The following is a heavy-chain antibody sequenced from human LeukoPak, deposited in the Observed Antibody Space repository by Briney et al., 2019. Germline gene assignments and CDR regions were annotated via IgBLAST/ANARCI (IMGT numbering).Heavy chain of an antibody. V-gene: IGHV1-46*01. CDR1: GYTFTSYY. J-gene: IGHJ3*02. D-gene: IGHD5-24*01. CDR2: INPSGGST. Sequence: GASVKVSCKASGYTFTSYYMHWVRQAPGQGLEWMGIINPSGGSTSYAQKFQGRVTMTRDTSTGTVYMELSSLRSEDTAVYYCARGVEMVNWRDAFDIWGQGTMVTVSS. CDR3: ARGVEMVNWRDAFDI.